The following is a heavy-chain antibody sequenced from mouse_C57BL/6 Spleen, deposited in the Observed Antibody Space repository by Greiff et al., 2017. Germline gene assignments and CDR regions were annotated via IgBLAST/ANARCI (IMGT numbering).Heavy chain of an antibody. Sequence: EVKLQESGGGLVKPGGSLKLSCAASGFTFSDYGMHWVRQAPEKGLEWVAYISSGSSTIYYADTVKGRFTISRDNAKNTLFLQMTSLRSEDTAMYYCARPSSYGAMDYWGQGTSVTVSS. V-gene: IGHV5-17*01. CDR1: GFTFSDYG. D-gene: IGHD1-1*01. CDR3: ARPSSYGAMDY. J-gene: IGHJ4*01. CDR2: ISSGSSTI.